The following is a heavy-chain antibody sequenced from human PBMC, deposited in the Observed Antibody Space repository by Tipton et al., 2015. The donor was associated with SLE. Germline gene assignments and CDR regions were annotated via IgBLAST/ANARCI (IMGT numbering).Heavy chain of an antibody. Sequence: LRLSCTVSGGSISSYHWSWIRQSPGKGLEWIGYIYYSGGTNYNPTLKSRVNISIDASRKQFSLKLTSVTAADTAIYYCARLLGTTLTTGDWFDPWGQGILVTVST. D-gene: IGHD3-9*01. V-gene: IGHV4-59*08. CDR2: IYYSGGT. CDR1: GGSISSYH. J-gene: IGHJ5*02. CDR3: ARLLGTTLTTGDWFDP.